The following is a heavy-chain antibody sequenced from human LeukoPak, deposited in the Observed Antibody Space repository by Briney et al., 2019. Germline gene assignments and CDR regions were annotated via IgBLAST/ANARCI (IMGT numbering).Heavy chain of an antibody. CDR2: ISSSGSTI. J-gene: IGHJ4*02. D-gene: IGHD4-17*01. CDR1: GFTFSDYY. Sequence: GGSLRLSCAASGFTFSDYYMSWIRQAPGKGLEWVSYISSSGSTIYYADSVKGRFTISRDNAKNSLYLQMNSLRAEDTAVYYCARDAMTSVTTSPYYFDYWGQGTLVTVSS. CDR3: ARDAMTSVTTSPYYFDY. V-gene: IGHV3-11*04.